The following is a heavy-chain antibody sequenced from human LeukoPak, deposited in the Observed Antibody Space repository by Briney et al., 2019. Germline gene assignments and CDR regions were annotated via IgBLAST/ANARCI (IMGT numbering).Heavy chain of an antibody. CDR2: IIPDFDIA. CDR1: GGIFSSYG. CDR3: ARVPGFDIVVVPDAYKYFDP. V-gene: IGHV1-69*13. Sequence: ASVKVSCKASGGIFSSYGISWVRQAPGQGLEWMGGIIPDFDIANYAQKFQGRATITADESTRTAYMELSSLTSDDTAVYYCARVPGFDIVVVPDAYKYFDPWGQGTLVTVSS. D-gene: IGHD2-2*01. J-gene: IGHJ5*02.